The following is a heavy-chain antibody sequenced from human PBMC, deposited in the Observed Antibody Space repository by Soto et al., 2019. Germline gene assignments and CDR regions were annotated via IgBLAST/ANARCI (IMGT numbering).Heavy chain of an antibody. CDR2: MYYNVGT. V-gene: IGHV4-39*01. CDR3: ARLPSRHWADY. CDR1: GSSISSSGYY. Sequence: KPSETLSLTCIVSGSSISSSGYYWGWIRQPPGKGLEWIASMYYNVGTYYNPSLKSRVTISVDTSANQFSLKLSSVTAADTAVYYCARLPSRHWADYWGQGTLVTV. D-gene: IGHD3-16*01. J-gene: IGHJ4*02.